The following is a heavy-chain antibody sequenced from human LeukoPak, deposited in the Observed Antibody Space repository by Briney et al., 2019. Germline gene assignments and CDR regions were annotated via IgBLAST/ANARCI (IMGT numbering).Heavy chain of an antibody. CDR2: ISGSGGST. Sequence: PGGSLRLSCVASGFTFSSYAMSWVRQAPGKWLEWVSTISGSGGSTYYADSVKGRFTVSRDNFKNTLYLQMNSLRAEDTAIYYCAKTMLVAVADFDYWGQGTLDTVSS. V-gene: IGHV3-23*01. CDR1: GFTFSSYA. CDR3: AKTMLVAVADFDY. D-gene: IGHD6-19*01. J-gene: IGHJ4*02.